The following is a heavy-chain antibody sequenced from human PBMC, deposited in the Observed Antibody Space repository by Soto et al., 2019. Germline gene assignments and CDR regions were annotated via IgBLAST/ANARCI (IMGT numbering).Heavy chain of an antibody. CDR3: VREGRGSLDF. CDR1: GFIVSTNY. V-gene: IGHV3-53*01. Sequence: WRSLRLSCASSGFIVSTNYMTWVRQAPGKGLEWVSVIGGRCNSADYADSVQGRFTISRDNSKNTLSLQMSSLTADDTAIYYCVREGRGSLDFWGRGTMVTVSS. CDR2: IGGRCNSA. J-gene: IGHJ3*01. D-gene: IGHD5-12*01.